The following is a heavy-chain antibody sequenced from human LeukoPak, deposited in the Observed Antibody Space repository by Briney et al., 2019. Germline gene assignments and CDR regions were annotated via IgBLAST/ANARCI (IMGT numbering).Heavy chain of an antibody. J-gene: IGHJ4*02. CDR3: ASWPTGWYAIPY. V-gene: IGHV3-48*01. D-gene: IGHD6-19*01. Sequence: GGSLRLSCAASGFTFSSYSMNWVRQAPGKGLEWVSYISSSSSTIYYADSVKGRFTISRDSAKNSLYLQMNSLRAEDTAVYYCASWPTGWYAIPYWGQGTLVTVSS. CDR2: ISSSSSTI. CDR1: GFTFSSYS.